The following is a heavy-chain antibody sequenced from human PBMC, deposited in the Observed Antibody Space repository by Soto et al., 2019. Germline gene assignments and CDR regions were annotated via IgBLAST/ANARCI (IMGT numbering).Heavy chain of an antibody. V-gene: IGHV4-61*01. CDR3: ARDFAYFDS. J-gene: IGHJ4*02. D-gene: IGHD3-3*01. CDR2: VYHTGRT. CDR1: GGSFTRGSYS. Sequence: SETLSLTCTDSGGSFTRGSYSWSWIRQPPGKGLEWIGYVYHTGRTSYSPSLKSRVSISLDTSKNQFSLNLDSVTTADTAVYFCARDFAYFDSWGQGTLVTVAS.